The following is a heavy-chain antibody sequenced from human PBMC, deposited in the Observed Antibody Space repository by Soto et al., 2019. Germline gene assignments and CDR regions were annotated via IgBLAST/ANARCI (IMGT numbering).Heavy chain of an antibody. CDR1: GFTFSSYD. V-gene: IGHV3-13*01. J-gene: IGHJ5*02. D-gene: IGHD6-19*01. CDR3: AREKRDSSGWPFDP. CDR2: IGTAGDT. Sequence: GGSLRLSCAASGFTFSSYDMHWVRQATGKGLEWVSAIGTAGDTYYPGSVKGRFTISRENAKNSLYLQMNSLRAEDTAVYYCAREKRDSSGWPFDPWGQGTLVTVSS.